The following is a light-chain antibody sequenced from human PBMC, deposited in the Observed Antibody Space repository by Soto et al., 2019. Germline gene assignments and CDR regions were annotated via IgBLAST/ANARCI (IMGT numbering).Light chain of an antibody. Sequence: EIVLTQSPGTMSLSPGERATLSCRASQSVSSNLLAWYQQKPGQAPRLLIYGASSRATGIPDRFSGSGSGTDFTLTISRLEPEDFAVFYCQQYGSSXITFGQGTRLEIK. J-gene: IGKJ5*01. V-gene: IGKV3-20*01. CDR1: QSVSSNL. CDR2: GAS. CDR3: QQYGSSXIT.